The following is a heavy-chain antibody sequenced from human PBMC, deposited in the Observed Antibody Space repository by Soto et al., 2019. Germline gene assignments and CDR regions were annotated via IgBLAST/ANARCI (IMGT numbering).Heavy chain of an antibody. CDR1: GGSISSGGYY. V-gene: IGHV4-31*03. Sequence: QVQLQESGPGLVKSSQTLSLTCTVSGGSISSGGYYWSWIRQHQGKGLEWMGYVYHSGNTYYNPSLKSRITISVDTSKNQFSLKLTSVTAADTAVYYCARDHNGLKFDYWGQGTPVTVSS. D-gene: IGHD1-1*01. J-gene: IGHJ4*02. CDR2: VYHSGNT. CDR3: ARDHNGLKFDY.